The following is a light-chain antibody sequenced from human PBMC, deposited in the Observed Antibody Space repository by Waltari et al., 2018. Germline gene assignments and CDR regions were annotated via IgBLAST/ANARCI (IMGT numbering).Light chain of an antibody. CDR3: QNYVRFPAT. J-gene: IGKJ1*01. CDR2: AAS. Sequence: SCHARPRYSRTVAGYQPKPRQAPSLHIYAASTRATGTPDTFSGSGSGTDFGLNCRRFEPEDFAVYYCQNYVRFPATFGPGTKVEIK. V-gene: IGKV3-20*01. CDR1: PRYSRTV.